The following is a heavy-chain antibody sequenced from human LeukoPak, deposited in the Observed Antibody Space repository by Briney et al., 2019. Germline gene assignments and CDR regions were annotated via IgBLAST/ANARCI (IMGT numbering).Heavy chain of an antibody. J-gene: IGHJ3*02. V-gene: IGHV4-59*11. CDR1: GGSISSHY. CDR2: IYYSGST. Sequence: SETLSLTCTVSGGSISSHYWSWIRQPPGKGLEWIGYIYYSGSTNYNPSLKSRVTMSVDTSKNQFSLKLSSVTAVDTAVYYCARGATVTTGNAFDIWGQGTMVTVSS. D-gene: IGHD4-17*01. CDR3: ARGATVTTGNAFDI.